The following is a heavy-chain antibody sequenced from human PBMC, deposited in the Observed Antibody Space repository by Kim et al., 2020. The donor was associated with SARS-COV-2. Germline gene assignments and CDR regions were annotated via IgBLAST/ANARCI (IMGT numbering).Heavy chain of an antibody. J-gene: IGHJ4*02. CDR2: SEK. Sequence: SEKYYVDSVKDRFTISRDNAKSSVFLQMNSLRVEDMAVYYCVKGGSLYWGQGTLVTVSS. CDR3: VKGGSLY. V-gene: IGHV3-7*01. D-gene: IGHD3-10*01.